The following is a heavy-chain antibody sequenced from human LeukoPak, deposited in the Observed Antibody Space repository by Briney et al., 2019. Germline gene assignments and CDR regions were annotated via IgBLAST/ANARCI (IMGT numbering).Heavy chain of an antibody. J-gene: IGHJ4*02. CDR1: GFTFDDYG. V-gene: IGHV3-20*04. CDR2: INWNGGST. CDR3: ARDQVYDFWSGDFDY. Sequence: GGSLRLSCAASGFTFDDYGMSWVRQAPGKGLEWVSGINWNGGSTGYADSVKGRFTISRDNAKNSLYLQMNSLRAEDTAVYYCARDQVYDFWSGDFDYWGQGTLVTVSS. D-gene: IGHD3-3*01.